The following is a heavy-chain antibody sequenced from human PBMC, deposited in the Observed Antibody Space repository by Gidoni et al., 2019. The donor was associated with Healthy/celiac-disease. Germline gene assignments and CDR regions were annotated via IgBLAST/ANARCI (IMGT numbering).Heavy chain of an antibody. Sequence: QVQLQESGPGLVKPSETLSLTCTVSGGSVSSGSYYWRWIRQPPGKGLEWIGYIYYSGSTNYNPSLKSRVTISVDTSKNQFSLKLSSVTAADTAVYYCARDSCISTSCYGVYYYYGMDVWGQGTTVTVSS. CDR1: GGSVSSGSYY. V-gene: IGHV4-61*01. CDR2: IYYSGST. D-gene: IGHD2-2*01. J-gene: IGHJ6*02. CDR3: ARDSCISTSCYGVYYYYGMDV.